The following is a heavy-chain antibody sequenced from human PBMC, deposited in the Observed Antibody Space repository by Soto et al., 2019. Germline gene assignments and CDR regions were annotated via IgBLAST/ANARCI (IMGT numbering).Heavy chain of an antibody. CDR2: IYSGGST. Sequence: GGSLRLSCAASGFTVSSNYMSWVRQAPGKGLEWVSVIYSGGSTYYADSVKGRFTISRHNSKNTLYLQMNSLRAKDTAVYYCARGKYDFWSGYYFDPWGQGTLVTVSS. V-gene: IGHV3-53*04. D-gene: IGHD3-3*01. CDR1: GFTVSSNY. J-gene: IGHJ5*02. CDR3: ARGKYDFWSGYYFDP.